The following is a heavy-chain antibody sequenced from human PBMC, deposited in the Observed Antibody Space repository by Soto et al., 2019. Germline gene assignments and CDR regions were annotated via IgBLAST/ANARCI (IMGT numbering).Heavy chain of an antibody. CDR2: IYYTGST. CDR3: ARRYSSSHDF. D-gene: IGHD6-6*01. J-gene: IGHJ4*02. V-gene: IGHV4-59*01. Sequence: SVPMSHTCTVSGGSIRSYYWSWIRQPPGKGLEWIGYIYYTGSTNYNPSLKSRVTISVDTSKNQFSLKLTSVTAADTAVYYCARRYSSSHDFWGQGTLVTVSS. CDR1: GGSIRSYY.